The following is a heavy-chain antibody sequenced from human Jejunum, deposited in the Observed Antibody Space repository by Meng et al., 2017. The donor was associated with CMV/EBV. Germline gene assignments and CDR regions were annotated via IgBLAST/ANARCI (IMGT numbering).Heavy chain of an antibody. J-gene: IGHJ6*02. CDR1: FPVNSNF. V-gene: IGHV3-53*05. CDR2: SYSAGMT. CDR3: ATEVAVRNYFSYGMDV. Sequence: FPVNSNFMPWVRQAPGKGLEWVAVSYSAGMTYYADSVKGRFTISRDNSKNTMYLQMNGLRLEDTAMYYCATEVAVRNYFSYGMDVWGQGTAVTVSS. D-gene: IGHD3-10*01.